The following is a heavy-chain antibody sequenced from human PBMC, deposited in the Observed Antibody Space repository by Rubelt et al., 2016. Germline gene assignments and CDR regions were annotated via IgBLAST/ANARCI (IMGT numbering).Heavy chain of an antibody. Sequence: QVQLVQSGAEVKKPGASVKVSCKASGGTFSSYAISWVRQAPGQGLEWMGGIIPVFGTANYAQKFHGRITMTADESTSTAYMELSSLRSEDTAVYYCATTIAIRPYYFDYWGQGTLVTVSS. CDR1: GGTFSSYA. V-gene: IGHV1-69*13. D-gene: IGHD6-6*01. CDR3: ATTIAIRPYYFDY. J-gene: IGHJ4*02. CDR2: IIPVFGTA.